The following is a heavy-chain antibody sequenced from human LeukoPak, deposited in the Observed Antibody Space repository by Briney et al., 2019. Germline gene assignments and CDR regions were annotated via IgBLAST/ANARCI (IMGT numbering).Heavy chain of an antibody. D-gene: IGHD3-22*01. J-gene: IGHJ3*02. CDR2: INPNSGGT. Sequence: ASVKVSCKASGYTFTGYYMHWVRQAPGQGLEWMGWINPNSGGTNYAQKFQGRVTKTRDTSISTAYMELSSLRSEDTAVYYCAADPFPEYYYDSSGYSHDPFDIWGQGTMVTVSS. V-gene: IGHV1-2*02. CDR3: AADPFPEYYYDSSGYSHDPFDI. CDR1: GYTFTGYY.